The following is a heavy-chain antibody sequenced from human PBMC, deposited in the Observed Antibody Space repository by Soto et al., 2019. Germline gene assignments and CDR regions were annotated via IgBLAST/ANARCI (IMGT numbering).Heavy chain of an antibody. V-gene: IGHV3-43D*04. CDR3: AKARFYFDSSPYDS. J-gene: IGHJ4*02. CDR2: INADGTDT. D-gene: IGHD3-22*01. Sequence: GGSLRLSCAASGFTFEDYALHWVRQSSGKGPEWVSLINADGTDTYYAHSVNGRFTISRDNRKASFFLQMNSLRPEDSAMYYCAKARFYFDSSPYDSWGQGTLVTVSS. CDR1: GFTFEDYA.